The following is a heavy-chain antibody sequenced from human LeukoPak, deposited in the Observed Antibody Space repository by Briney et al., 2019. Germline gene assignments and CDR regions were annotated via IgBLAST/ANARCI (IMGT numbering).Heavy chain of an antibody. V-gene: IGHV4-59*01. CDR3: ARVTDSSGYRSPFDY. CDR2: IYYSGST. CDR1: GGSISSYY. D-gene: IGHD3-22*01. J-gene: IGHJ4*02. Sequence: SETLSLTCTVSGGSISSYYWSWIRQPPGKGLEWIGYIYYSGSTNYNPSLKSRVTISVDTSKNQFSLKLSSVTAADTAVYYCARVTDSSGYRSPFDYWGQGTLVTVSS.